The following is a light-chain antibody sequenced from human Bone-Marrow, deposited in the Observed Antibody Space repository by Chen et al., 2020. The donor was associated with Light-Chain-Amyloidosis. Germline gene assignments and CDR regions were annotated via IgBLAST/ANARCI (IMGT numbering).Light chain of an antibody. Sequence: DIQMTQSPSSLSASVGDRVTITCRASQDVSNYLNWYRQKPGKAPKLLIYDASKLRAGVPSRFNGRGSGTDFTLTISSLQPEDIATFYCQQYESLPLTFGGGTKVEIK. V-gene: IGKV1-33*01. CDR2: DAS. J-gene: IGKJ4*01. CDR1: QDVSNY. CDR3: QQYESLPLT.